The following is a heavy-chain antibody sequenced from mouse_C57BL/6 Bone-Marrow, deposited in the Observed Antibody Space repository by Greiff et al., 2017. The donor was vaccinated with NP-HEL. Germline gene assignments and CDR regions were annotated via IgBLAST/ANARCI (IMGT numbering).Heavy chain of an antibody. V-gene: IGHV1-59*01. CDR1: GYTFTSYW. Sequence: QVQLQQPGAELVRPGPSVKLSCKASGYTFTSYWMHWVKQRPGQGLEWIGVIDPSDSYTNYNQKFKGKATLTVDTSSSTAYMQLSSLTSEDSAVYYCARWGGKGGYWGQGTTLTVSS. CDR3: ARWGGKGGY. CDR2: IDPSDSYT. J-gene: IGHJ2*01. D-gene: IGHD1-1*01.